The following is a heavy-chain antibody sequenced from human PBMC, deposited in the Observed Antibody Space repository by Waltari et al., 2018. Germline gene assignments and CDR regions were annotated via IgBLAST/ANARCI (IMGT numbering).Heavy chain of an antibody. Sequence: QLQLQESGPGLVKPSETLSLTCTVSGGSISSSSYYWGWIRQPPGKGLEWIGSIYYSGGTYYNPSLKSRVTISVDTSKNQFSLKLSSVTAADTAVYYCARHYYDSSGFNWFDPWGQGTLVTVSS. V-gene: IGHV4-39*01. J-gene: IGHJ5*02. D-gene: IGHD3-22*01. CDR1: GGSISSSSYY. CDR3: ARHYYDSSGFNWFDP. CDR2: IYYSGGT.